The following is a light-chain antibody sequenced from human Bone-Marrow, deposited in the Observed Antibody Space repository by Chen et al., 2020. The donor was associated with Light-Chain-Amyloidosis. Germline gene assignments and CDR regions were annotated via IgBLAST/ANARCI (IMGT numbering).Light chain of an antibody. CDR2: RDT. J-gene: IGLJ2*01. CDR1: DLPTKY. V-gene: IGLV3-25*03. CDR3: QSADSSGTYEVI. Sequence: SSELIQPPAVSVSPGQTARITGAGDDLPTKYAYWYQQKPGQAPVLVIHRDTERPSGISERFSGSSSGTTATLTISGVQAEDEADYHCQSADSSGTYEVIFGGGTKLTVL.